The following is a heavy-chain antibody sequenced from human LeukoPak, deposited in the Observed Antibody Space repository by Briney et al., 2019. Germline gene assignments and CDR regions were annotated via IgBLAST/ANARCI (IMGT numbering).Heavy chain of an antibody. Sequence: SETLSLTCTVSGGSINSGSYYWSWIRQPAGKGLEWIGRIYTSGSTNYNPSLKSRVTISVDTSKNQFSLKLSSVTAADTAVYYCARFSYDSSGYYGSNYWGQGTLVTVSS. V-gene: IGHV4-61*02. J-gene: IGHJ4*02. CDR2: IYTSGST. D-gene: IGHD3-22*01. CDR3: ARFSYDSSGYYGSNY. CDR1: GGSINSGSYY.